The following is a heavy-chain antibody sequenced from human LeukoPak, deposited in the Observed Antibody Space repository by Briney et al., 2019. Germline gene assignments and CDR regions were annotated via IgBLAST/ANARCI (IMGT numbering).Heavy chain of an antibody. V-gene: IGHV4-59*01. Sequence: PSETLSHTRTVSGGSISSYYWNWIRQPPGKGLEWIGFIYYSGTTNYNPSLKSRVTISVDTSKNQFSLKLSSVTAADTAVYYCARGPRWLQRTFDYRGQGTLVTVSS. CDR1: GGSISSYY. CDR3: ARGPRWLQRTFDY. D-gene: IGHD5-24*01. J-gene: IGHJ4*02. CDR2: IYYSGTT.